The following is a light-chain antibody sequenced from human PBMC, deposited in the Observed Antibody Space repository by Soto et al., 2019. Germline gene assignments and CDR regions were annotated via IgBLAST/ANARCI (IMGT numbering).Light chain of an antibody. Sequence: DIVMTQSPDSLAVSLGERATINCKSSQSVLYSSNNKNYLAWYQQKPGQPPKLLIYWASTRESVVPDRFSGSGSGTDFTLTISSLQAEAVAVYYFQQYYSTPYTFGQGTKLEIK. CDR2: WAS. J-gene: IGKJ2*01. CDR1: QSVLYSSNNKNY. CDR3: QQYYSTPYT. V-gene: IGKV4-1*01.